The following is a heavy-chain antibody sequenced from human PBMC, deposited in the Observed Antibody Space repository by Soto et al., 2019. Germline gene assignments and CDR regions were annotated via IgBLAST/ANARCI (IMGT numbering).Heavy chain of an antibody. Sequence: SETLSLTCTVSGGSISSYCWSWIRQPAGKGLERMGLIYTSGSTNYNPSLKSRGTMSVDTSKNKFSLKLRNVTAADTAVDYCGRDAEEYSSNWYGYYYYYYGMDDWGQGTPVTVSS. V-gene: IGHV4-4*07. CDR2: IYTSGST. D-gene: IGHD6-13*01. J-gene: IGHJ6*02. CDR3: GRDAEEYSSNWYGYYYYYYGMDD. CDR1: GGSISSYC.